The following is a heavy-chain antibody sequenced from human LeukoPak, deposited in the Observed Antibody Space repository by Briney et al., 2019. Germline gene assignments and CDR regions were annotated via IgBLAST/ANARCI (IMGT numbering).Heavy chain of an antibody. V-gene: IGHV3-21*01. CDR2: ISSSSSYI. J-gene: IGHJ4*02. Sequence: GGSLRLSCAASGFTFSSYSMNWVRQAPGKGLEWVSSISSSSSYIYYADSVKGRFTTSTDNTKNSLYLQMNGVRAEDTSVYYCAREAGPYTGFDYWGQGALVTVSS. D-gene: IGHD3-16*01. CDR1: GFTFSSYS. CDR3: AREAGPYTGFDY.